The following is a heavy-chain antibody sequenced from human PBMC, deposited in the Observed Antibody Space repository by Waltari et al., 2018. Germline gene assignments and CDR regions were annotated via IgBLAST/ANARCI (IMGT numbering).Heavy chain of an antibody. V-gene: IGHV3-43*01. D-gene: IGHD6-19*01. CDR1: GFTFDDYT. CDR3: AKGPAYSSGWSIDY. Sequence: EVQLVESGGVVVQPGGSLRLSCAASGFTFDDYTMHWVRQAPGKGLEWVSLISWDGGSTYYADFVKGRFPIARDNSKNSLYRKMNSLRTEDTALYYCAKGPAYSSGWSIDYWGQGTLVTVSS. CDR2: ISWDGGST. J-gene: IGHJ4*02.